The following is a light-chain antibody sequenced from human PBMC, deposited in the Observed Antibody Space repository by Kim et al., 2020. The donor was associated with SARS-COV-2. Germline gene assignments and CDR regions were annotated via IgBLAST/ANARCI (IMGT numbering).Light chain of an antibody. CDR2: WAS. Sequence: RATINCKSSQSVLYSSNNQNYLAWYQQKPGQPPKLLIYWASTREYVVPDRFSGSGSGTDFTLTISRLQAEDVAVYYCQQYYSTPYTFGQGTKLEI. J-gene: IGKJ2*01. V-gene: IGKV4-1*01. CDR1: QSVLYSSNNQNY. CDR3: QQYYSTPYT.